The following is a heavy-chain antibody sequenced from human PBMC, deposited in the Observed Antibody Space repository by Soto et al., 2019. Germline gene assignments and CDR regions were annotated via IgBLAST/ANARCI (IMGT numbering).Heavy chain of an antibody. CDR2: ISSDESNE. V-gene: IGHV3-30-3*01. D-gene: IGHD2-2*01. CDR1: GFIFRNYA. Sequence: QVQLVESGGGVVQPGRSLRLSCAASGFIFRNYAMHWVRQAPGKGLEWVAVISSDESNEEYADSVKGRFTISRDTSMDTLYLQTHALKTEDTALYSFARDPRRQLPPGWFDSWGQGTLVTVSS. CDR3: ARDPRRQLPPGWFDS. J-gene: IGHJ5*01.